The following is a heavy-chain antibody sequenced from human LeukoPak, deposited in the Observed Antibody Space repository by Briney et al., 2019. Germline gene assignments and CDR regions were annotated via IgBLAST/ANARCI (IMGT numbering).Heavy chain of an antibody. J-gene: IGHJ4*02. CDR2: ISAYNGNT. Sequence: ASVKVSCKASGYTFTSYGISWVRQAPGHGLEWMGWISAYNGNTNYAQKLQGRVTMTTDTSTSTAYMELRSLRSDDTAVYYCARGPWYYDILTGYFGFDYWGQGTLVTVSS. CDR3: ARGPWYYDILTGYFGFDY. CDR1: GYTFTSYG. V-gene: IGHV1-18*01. D-gene: IGHD3-9*01.